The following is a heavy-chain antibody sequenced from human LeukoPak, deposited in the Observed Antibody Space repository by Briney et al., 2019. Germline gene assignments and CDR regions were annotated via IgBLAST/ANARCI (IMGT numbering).Heavy chain of an antibody. V-gene: IGHV3-23*01. CDR2: ISGSGANT. CDR1: GFTFSSYA. Sequence: GGSLRLSCAASGFTFSSYAMGWVRQAPGKGPEWVSVISGSGANTYYADSVKGRFTISRDNSKNTLYLQMNSLRAEDTAVYYCGKKGGHSYGYQYFHHWGQGTLVTVSS. CDR3: GKKGGHSYGYQYFHH. D-gene: IGHD5-18*01. J-gene: IGHJ1*01.